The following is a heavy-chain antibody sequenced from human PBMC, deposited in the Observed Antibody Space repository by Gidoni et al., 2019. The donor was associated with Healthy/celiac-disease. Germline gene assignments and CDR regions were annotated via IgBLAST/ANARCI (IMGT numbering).Heavy chain of an antibody. CDR2: IYYSGST. J-gene: IGHJ6*02. Sequence: QVQLQESGPGLVKPSETLSLTCTVSGGSISSYYWSWIRQPPGKGLEWIGYIYYSGSTNYNPSLKSRVTISVDTSKNQFSLKLSSVTAADTAVYYCARGVIRQPPMRYYYGMDVWGQGTTVTVSS. CDR3: ARGVIRQPPMRYYYGMDV. V-gene: IGHV4-59*01. D-gene: IGHD3-10*01. CDR1: GGSISSYY.